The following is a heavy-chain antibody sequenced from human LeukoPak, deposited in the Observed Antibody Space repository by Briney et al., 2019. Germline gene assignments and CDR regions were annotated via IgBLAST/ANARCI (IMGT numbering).Heavy chain of an antibody. D-gene: IGHD6-13*01. V-gene: IGHV4-34*01. CDR1: GGSFSGYY. CDR2: INHSGST. J-gene: IGHJ4*02. Sequence: NASETLSLTCAVYGGSFSGYYWSWIRQPPGKGLEWIGEINHSGSTNYNPSLKSRVTISVGTSKNQFSLKLSSVTAADTAVYYCARQEPSHSSSCLDYWGQGTLVTVSS. CDR3: ARQEPSHSSSCLDY.